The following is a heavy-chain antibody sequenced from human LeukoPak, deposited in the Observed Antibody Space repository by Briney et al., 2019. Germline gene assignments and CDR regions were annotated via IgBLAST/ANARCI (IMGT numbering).Heavy chain of an antibody. CDR1: GFTFSSYA. CDR3: ARGGARTGGAFDI. Sequence: GGSPRLSCAASGFTFSSYAMHWVRQAPGKGLEWVAVISYDGSNKYYADSVKGRFTISRDNSKNTLYLQMNSLRAEDTAVYYCARGGARTGGAFDIWGQGTMVTVSS. V-gene: IGHV3-30*04. D-gene: IGHD1-14*01. CDR2: ISYDGSNK. J-gene: IGHJ3*02.